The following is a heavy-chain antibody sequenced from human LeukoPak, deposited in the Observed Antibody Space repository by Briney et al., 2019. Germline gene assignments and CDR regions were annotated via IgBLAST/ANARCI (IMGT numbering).Heavy chain of an antibody. D-gene: IGHD3-22*01. V-gene: IGHV4-39*07. CDR1: GGSISSSSYY. J-gene: IGHJ3*02. Sequence: SETLSLTCTVSGGSISSSSYYWGWVRQPPGTGLEWIGSIYYSGSTYYNPSLKSRVTISVDTSKNQFSLKLSSVTAADTAVYYCARVLQDQFPNPYDSSGYYDHAFDIWGQGTMVTVSS. CDR2: IYYSGST. CDR3: ARVLQDQFPNPYDSSGYYDHAFDI.